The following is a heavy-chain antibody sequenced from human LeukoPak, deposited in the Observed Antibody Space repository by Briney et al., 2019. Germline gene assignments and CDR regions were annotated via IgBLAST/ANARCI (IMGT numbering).Heavy chain of an antibody. Sequence: GGSLRLSCAASGFTFSNYAMNWVRQAPGKGLEWVAGIGGGDDIRYADSVKGRFTGSRDDSKNTLYLQMSSLRIEDTAVYYCAKDATPFNSIWDYFDSWGQGTLVTVSA. D-gene: IGHD7-27*01. V-gene: IGHV3-23*01. CDR3: AKDATPFNSIWDYFDS. CDR2: IGGGDDI. CDR1: GFTFSNYA. J-gene: IGHJ4*02.